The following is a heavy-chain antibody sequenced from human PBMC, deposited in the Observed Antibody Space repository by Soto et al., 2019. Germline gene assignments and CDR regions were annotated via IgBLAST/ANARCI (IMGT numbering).Heavy chain of an antibody. CDR3: VKDRYYYDSSAYRSAY. CDR1: GFTFSNYA. Sequence: PWGSLRRSWSASGFTFSNYAMHWGRQAPEKGLEYVSAIYSNGGSTFYADSVRGRFTISRDNSKNTLYLQMSSLRAEDTAVYYCVKDRYYYDSSAYRSAYWGQGTLVTVSS. D-gene: IGHD3-22*01. J-gene: IGHJ4*02. V-gene: IGHV3-64D*06. CDR2: IYSNGGST.